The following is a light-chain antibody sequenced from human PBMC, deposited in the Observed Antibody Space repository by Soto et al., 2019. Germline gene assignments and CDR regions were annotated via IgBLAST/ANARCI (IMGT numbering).Light chain of an antibody. V-gene: IGKV4-1*01. J-gene: IGKJ2*01. Sequence: DIVMTQSPDSLAVSLGERATINCKSSQSVLYSSNNKNYLAWYQQKPGQPPKLLIYWASTRESGVPDRFSGSGSGTDFTLTISSLQAEDVAVYYCQYYYSTPLYTFGQGTKREIK. CDR1: QSVLYSSNNKNY. CDR3: QYYYSTPLYT. CDR2: WAS.